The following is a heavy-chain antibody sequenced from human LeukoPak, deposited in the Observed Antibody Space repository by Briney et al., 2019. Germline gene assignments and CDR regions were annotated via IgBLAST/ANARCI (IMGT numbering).Heavy chain of an antibody. V-gene: IGHV3-23*01. J-gene: IGHJ4*02. CDR2: ISATGSNT. D-gene: IGHD6-13*01. CDR3: AKEVYSSWDS. CDR1: GFTFSSYA. Sequence: GGSLRLSCAASGFTFSSYAMHWVRQAPGKGLEWVSTISATGSNTYHADSVKGRFTISRDNAKNTLYLQMNSLRAEDTAIYYCAKEVYSSWDSWGQGALVTVSS.